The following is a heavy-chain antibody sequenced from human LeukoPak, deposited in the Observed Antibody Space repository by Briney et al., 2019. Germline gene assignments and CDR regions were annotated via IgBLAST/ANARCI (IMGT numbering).Heavy chain of an antibody. J-gene: IGHJ4*02. CDR1: GFTFSSYV. CDR3: AKEDSGSFYAY. D-gene: IGHD1-26*01. V-gene: IGHV3-23*01. CDR2: ISGSGGST. Sequence: GGSLRLSCVVSGFTFSSYVMSWVRQAPGKGLEWVSTISGSGGSTYSADSVKGRFTISRDSSKNTVFLQMNSLRAEDTAVYYCAKEDSGSFYAYWGQGTLVAVSS.